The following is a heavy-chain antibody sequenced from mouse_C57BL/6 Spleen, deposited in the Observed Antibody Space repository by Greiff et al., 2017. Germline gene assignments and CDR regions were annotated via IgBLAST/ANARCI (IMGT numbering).Heavy chain of an antibody. V-gene: IGHV1-15*01. Sequence: VQVVASGAELVRPGASVTLSCKASGYTFTDSEMHWVKQTPVHGLEWIGAIAPATGGTAYNQKFKGKAILTADKSSSTAYMELRSLTSEDSAVYYCTRIYYYGSSHLDYRGQGTTLTVAS. CDR1: GYTFTDSE. D-gene: IGHD1-1*01. CDR2: IAPATGGT. CDR3: TRIYYYGSSHLDY. J-gene: IGHJ2*01.